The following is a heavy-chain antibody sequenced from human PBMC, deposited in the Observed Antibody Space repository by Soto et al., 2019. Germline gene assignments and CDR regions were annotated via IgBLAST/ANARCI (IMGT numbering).Heavy chain of an antibody. Sequence: ASVKVSCKASGYTFTGYYMHWVRQAPGQGLEWMGWINPNSGGTNYAQKFQGRVTMTRDTSISTAYMELSRLRSDDTAVYYCARASITIFGVVITPADYWGQGTRVTVSS. CDR3: ARASITIFGVVITPADY. CDR2: INPNSGGT. D-gene: IGHD3-3*01. J-gene: IGHJ4*02. CDR1: GYTFTGYY. V-gene: IGHV1-2*02.